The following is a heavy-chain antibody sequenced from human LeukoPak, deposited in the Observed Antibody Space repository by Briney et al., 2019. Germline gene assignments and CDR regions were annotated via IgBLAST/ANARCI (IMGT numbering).Heavy chain of an antibody. CDR3: ARWPASGYYDSRAKYYFDY. J-gene: IGHJ4*02. D-gene: IGHD3-22*01. Sequence: ASVKVSCKASGYTFTGYYMHWVRQAPGQGLEWMGWINPNSGGTNYAQKFQGRATMTRDTPISTAYMELSRLRSDDTAVYYCARWPASGYYDSRAKYYFDYWGQGTLVTVSS. CDR1: GYTFTGYY. V-gene: IGHV1-2*02. CDR2: INPNSGGT.